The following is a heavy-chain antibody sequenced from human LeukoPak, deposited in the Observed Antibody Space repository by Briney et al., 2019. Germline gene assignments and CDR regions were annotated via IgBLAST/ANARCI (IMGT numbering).Heavy chain of an antibody. D-gene: IGHD5-12*01. Sequence: ASVKVSCKASGYTFTGYYMHWVRQAPGQGLEWMGWINPNSGNTGYAQKFQGRVTMTRNTSISTAYMELSSLRSEDTAVYYCARKKWLRFSTXXXDPWGQGTLVTVSS. CDR2: INPNSGNT. CDR1: GYTFTGYY. CDR3: ARKKWLRFSTXXXDP. V-gene: IGHV1-8*02. J-gene: IGHJ5*02.